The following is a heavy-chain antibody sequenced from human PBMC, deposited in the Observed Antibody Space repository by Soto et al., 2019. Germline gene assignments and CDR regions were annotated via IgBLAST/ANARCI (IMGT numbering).Heavy chain of an antibody. CDR3: ARAPYRGTNSRGALDM. V-gene: IGHV4-30-4*01. Sequence: QVQLQESGPGLVKPSQTLSLTCTVSGDPISSGDYYWSWIRQPPGKGLEWIGYIYYSGTTYYSPSLKSRVTMSVDTSKNQFSLKPSSVTAADTAVYYCARAPYRGTNSRGALDMWGQGTMVTVSS. CDR2: IYYSGTT. D-gene: IGHD2-8*01. CDR1: GDPISSGDYY. J-gene: IGHJ3*02.